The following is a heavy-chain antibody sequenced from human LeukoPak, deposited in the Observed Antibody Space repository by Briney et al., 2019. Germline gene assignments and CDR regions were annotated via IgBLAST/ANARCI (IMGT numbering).Heavy chain of an antibody. V-gene: IGHV4-59*01. Sequence: SETLSLTCTVSGGSINSCSWNWIRQPPGKGLEWIGFIYYTGSTNYNPSLRSRVTISLDTSKNQFSLKLSSVTAADTAIYYCARDGGGGWFDPWGQGTLVTVSS. D-gene: IGHD3-16*01. J-gene: IGHJ5*02. CDR2: IYYTGST. CDR1: GGSINSCS. CDR3: ARDGGGGWFDP.